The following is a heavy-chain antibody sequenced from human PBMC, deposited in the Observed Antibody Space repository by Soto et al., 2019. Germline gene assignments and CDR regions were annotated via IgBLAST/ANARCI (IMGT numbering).Heavy chain of an antibody. V-gene: IGHV3-21*01. J-gene: IGHJ6*02. Sequence: EVQLVESGGGLVKPGGSLRLSCAASGFTFSSYSMNWVRQAPGKGLEWVSSISSSSFSINYADSVKGRFSICRDNAQNSLHLQMNNLRAEDTAVYYCARNESSNIYGMDVWGQGTTVTVSS. CDR1: GFTFSSYS. D-gene: IGHD6-6*01. CDR3: ARNESSNIYGMDV. CDR2: ISSSSFSI.